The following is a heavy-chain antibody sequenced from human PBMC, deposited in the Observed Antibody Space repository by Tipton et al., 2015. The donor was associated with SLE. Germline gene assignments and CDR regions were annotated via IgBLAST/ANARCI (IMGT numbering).Heavy chain of an antibody. CDR3: ARGSVVADDF. Sequence: TLSLTCSVYGGSFTTYYWNWIRQPPGKGLEWIGDINHSGSTNYNPSLMSRATISVDTSKTQLSLKLSSVTAADTAIYYCARGSVVADDFWGQGTLVTVSS. D-gene: IGHD2-15*01. CDR2: INHSGST. J-gene: IGHJ4*02. CDR1: GGSFTTYY. V-gene: IGHV4-34*01.